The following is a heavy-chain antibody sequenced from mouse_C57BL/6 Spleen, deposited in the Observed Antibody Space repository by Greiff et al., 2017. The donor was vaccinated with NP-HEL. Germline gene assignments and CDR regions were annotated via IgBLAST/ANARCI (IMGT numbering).Heavy chain of an antibody. J-gene: IGHJ2*01. CDR1: GYTFTSYW. CDR3: ARGNGYYFDY. V-gene: IGHV1-50*01. CDR2: IDPSDSYT. Sequence: QVQLQQPGAELVKPGASVKLSCKASGYTFTSYWMQWVKQRPGQGLEWIGEIDPSDSYTNYNQKFKGKATLTVDTSSSTAYMQLSSLTSEDSAVYYCARGNGYYFDYWGQGTTLTVSS.